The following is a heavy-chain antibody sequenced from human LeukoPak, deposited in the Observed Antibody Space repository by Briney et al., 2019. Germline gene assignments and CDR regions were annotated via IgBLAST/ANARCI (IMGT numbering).Heavy chain of an antibody. CDR2: IWYDGSNQ. CDR3: AKGSYSSSSGGTDY. CDR1: GFTFSSYG. D-gene: IGHD6-6*01. Sequence: GGSLRLSCAASGFTFSSYGMHWVRQAPGKGLEWLAVIWYDGSNQFYADSVKGRFTISRENSQNTVYLHMNSLRGEDTAVYYCAKGSYSSSSGGTDYWGQGSLVTVSS. V-gene: IGHV3-33*06. J-gene: IGHJ4*02.